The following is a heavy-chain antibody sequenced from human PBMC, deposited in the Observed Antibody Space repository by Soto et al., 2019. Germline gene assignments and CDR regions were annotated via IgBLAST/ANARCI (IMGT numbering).Heavy chain of an antibody. Sequence: EVHLLESGGALLQPGASLRLSCAASGFTFSTFAMTWVRQAPGKGLEWVSAISGSGDATYYADSVKGRFTISRDNSKNTLYLQMSTLRVEDTAVYYCAKKATVCIGGSCHSSDYYYPMDVWGQGTMVSVSS. CDR2: ISGSGDAT. CDR1: GFTFSTFA. D-gene: IGHD2-15*01. V-gene: IGHV3-23*01. CDR3: AKKATVCIGGSCHSSDYYYPMDV. J-gene: IGHJ6*01.